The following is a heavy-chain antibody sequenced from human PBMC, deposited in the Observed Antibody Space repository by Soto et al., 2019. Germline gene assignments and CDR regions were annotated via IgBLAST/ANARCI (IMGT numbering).Heavy chain of an antibody. V-gene: IGHV4-4*02. CDR1: GGSISNSNW. CDR2: IYHSGST. J-gene: IGHJ6*02. D-gene: IGHD3-10*01. Sequence: SETLSLTCAVSGGSISNSNWWSWVRQPPGKGLEWIGEIYHSGSTKYNPSLQSRVIISVDKSKNQFSLKLSSVTAADTAVYYCATFPSYYGSGPDFYYGMDVWGQGTTVT. CDR3: ATFPSYYGSGPDFYYGMDV.